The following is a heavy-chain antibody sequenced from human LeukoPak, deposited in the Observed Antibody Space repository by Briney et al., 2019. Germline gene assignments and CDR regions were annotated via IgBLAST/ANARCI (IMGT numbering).Heavy chain of an antibody. V-gene: IGHV3-11*04. D-gene: IGHD2-2*01. J-gene: IGHJ4*02. Sequence: GGSLRLSCAASGFTFSDYYMSWIRQAPGKGLEWVSYLSSSGSTIYYADSVKGRFTISRDNAKNSLYLQMNSLRAEDTAVYYCAGSLGYCSSTSCEPVYFDYWGQGTLVTVSS. CDR1: GFTFSDYY. CDR3: AGSLGYCSSTSCEPVYFDY. CDR2: LSSSGSTI.